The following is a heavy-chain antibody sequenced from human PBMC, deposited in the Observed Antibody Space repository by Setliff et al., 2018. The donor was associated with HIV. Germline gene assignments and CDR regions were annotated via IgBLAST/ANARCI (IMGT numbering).Heavy chain of an antibody. D-gene: IGHD6-25*01. CDR3: AREIAAPQGFDY. Sequence: SGPTLVNPTQTLTLTCTFSGFSLSTSGMRVSWIRQPPGKALEWLARIDWDADKFYTTSLKTRLTISKDTSKNQVVLTMTNMDPVDTATYYCAREIAAPQGFDYWGQGMLVTVSS. CDR2: IDWDADK. J-gene: IGHJ4*02. CDR1: GFSLSTSGMR. V-gene: IGHV2-70*04.